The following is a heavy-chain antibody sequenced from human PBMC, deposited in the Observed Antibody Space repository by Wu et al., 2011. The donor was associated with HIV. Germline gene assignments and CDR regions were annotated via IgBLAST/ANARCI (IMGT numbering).Heavy chain of an antibody. Sequence: QVQLEQSGAEVKKSGSSVKVSCKASGGTFSSYAVNWVRQAPGQGLEWMGRIIPIFNTANYAQKFQDRVTITADESTSTVYMELSSLRSEDTAMYFCARDRCIVSTSCXTGEYSYYYMDVVGQRDHGHRLL. CDR1: GGTFSSYA. CDR3: ARDRCIVSTSCXTGEYSYYYMDV. V-gene: IGHV1-69*15. D-gene: IGHD2-2*02. CDR2: IIPIFNTA. J-gene: IGHJ6*03.